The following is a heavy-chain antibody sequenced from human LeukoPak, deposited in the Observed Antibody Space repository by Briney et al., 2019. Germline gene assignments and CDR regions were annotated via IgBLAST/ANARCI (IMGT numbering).Heavy chain of an antibody. CDR1: GFTVITND. CDR2: ISGSGGST. J-gene: IGHJ1*01. CDR3: AKDGGFVVVLAGYFQH. V-gene: IGHV3-23*01. D-gene: IGHD2-2*01. Sequence: PGGSLRLSCAASGFTVITNDMTWVRQAPGKGLEWVSAISGSGGSTYYADSVKGRFTISRDNSKNTLYLQMNSLRAEDTAVYYCAKDGGFVVVLAGYFQHWGQGTLVSVSS.